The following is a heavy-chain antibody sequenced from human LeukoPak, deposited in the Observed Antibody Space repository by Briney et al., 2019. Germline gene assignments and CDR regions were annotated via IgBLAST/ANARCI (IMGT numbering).Heavy chain of an antibody. CDR1: GYSISSGYY. J-gene: IGHJ6*03. D-gene: IGHD3-22*01. V-gene: IGHV4-38-2*02. CDR3: ARQPLNYDSSGRTYYYYMDV. CDR2: INHSGST. Sequence: PSETLSLTCTVSGYSISSGYYWSWIRQPPGKGLEWIGEINHSGSTNYNPSLKSRVTISVDTSKNQFSLKLSSVTAADTAVYYCARQPLNYDSSGRTYYYYMDVWGKGTTVTISS.